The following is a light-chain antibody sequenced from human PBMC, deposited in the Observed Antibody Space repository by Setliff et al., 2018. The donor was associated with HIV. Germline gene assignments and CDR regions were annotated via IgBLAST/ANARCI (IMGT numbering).Light chain of an antibody. CDR3: ATWDDSLNGKV. CDR1: SSNIGSNI. CDR2: RNN. V-gene: IGLV1-44*01. J-gene: IGLJ1*01. Sequence: QSVLTQPPSASGTPGQRVTISCSGSSSNIGSNIVNWYQHLPGTAPKLLIYRNNQRPSGVPGRFSGSKSGTSASLAISGLQSEDEADYYCATWDDSLNGKVFGSGTKVTVL.